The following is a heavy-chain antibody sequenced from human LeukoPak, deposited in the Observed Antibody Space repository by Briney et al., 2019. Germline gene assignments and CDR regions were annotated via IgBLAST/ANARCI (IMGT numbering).Heavy chain of an antibody. D-gene: IGHD3-3*01. V-gene: IGHV4-34*01. Sequence: GSLRLSCAASGFTFSSYWSWIRQPPGKGPEWIGEINHSGSTNYNPSLKSRVTISVDASKNQFSLKLSSVTAADTAVYYCARGRAGYYDFWSGYSTFFDYWGQGTLVTVSS. CDR3: ARGRAGYYDFWSGYSTFFDY. CDR1: GFTFSSY. J-gene: IGHJ4*02. CDR2: INHSGST.